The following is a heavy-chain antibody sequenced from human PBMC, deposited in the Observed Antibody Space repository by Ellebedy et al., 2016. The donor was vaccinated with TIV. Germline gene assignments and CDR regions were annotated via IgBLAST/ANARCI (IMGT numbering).Heavy chain of an antibody. Sequence: PGGSLRLSCAASGFTFSSYTMNWVRQAPGKGLEWVAVIWYDGSNKYYKDSVKGRFTISRDNSKNTLYLQMNSLRAEDPAVYYCAKGGWELSPFDYWGQGTLVTVSS. J-gene: IGHJ4*02. CDR2: IWYDGSNK. CDR1: GFTFSSYT. D-gene: IGHD1-26*01. V-gene: IGHV3-33*06. CDR3: AKGGWELSPFDY.